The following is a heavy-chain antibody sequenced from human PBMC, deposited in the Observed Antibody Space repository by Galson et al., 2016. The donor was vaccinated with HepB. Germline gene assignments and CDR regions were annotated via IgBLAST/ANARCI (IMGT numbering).Heavy chain of an antibody. J-gene: IGHJ5*02. CDR2: IHHSGGT. CDR3: ATVDSSWHRFDP. CDR1: GGSIRSGGYS. V-gene: IGHV4-30-2*01. Sequence: TLSLTCAVSGGSIRSGGYSWGWIRQPPGKGLEWIGYIHHSGGTYYNPSLRSRVTMSVDRSKNHFSLKVTSVTAADTALYYWATVDSSWHRFDPWGQGTLVTVSS. D-gene: IGHD6-13*01.